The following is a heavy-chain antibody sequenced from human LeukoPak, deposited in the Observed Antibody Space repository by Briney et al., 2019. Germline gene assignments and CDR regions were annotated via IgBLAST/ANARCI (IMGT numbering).Heavy chain of an antibody. CDR1: GFTLSSYA. Sequence: PGGSLRLACAASGFTLSSYAMSWVRQGPGKGLEWVSAISVSGNTYHADSVKGRFTISRDSSKNTLYLQMNSVRSEDTAVYSCARWSEMATTSAFDFWGQGTLVTVSS. CDR3: ARWSEMATTSAFDF. J-gene: IGHJ4*02. V-gene: IGHV3-23*01. D-gene: IGHD5-24*01. CDR2: ISVSGNT.